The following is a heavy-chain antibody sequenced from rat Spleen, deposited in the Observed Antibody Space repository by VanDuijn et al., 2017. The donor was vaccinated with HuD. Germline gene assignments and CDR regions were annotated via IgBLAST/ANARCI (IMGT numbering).Heavy chain of an antibody. CDR1: GYSITSNY. CDR2: ISYSGST. V-gene: IGHV3-1*01. J-gene: IGHJ2*01. D-gene: IGHD1-1*01. CDR3: AGRGLQSYYCDY. Sequence: EVQLQESGPGLVKPSQSLSLTCSVTGYSITSNYWVWIRKFPGNKMEWIGHISYSGSTRYNPSLKSRISITRDTSKNQFFLQLNSVTTEDTATYYCAGRGLQSYYCDYWGQGVMVTVSS.